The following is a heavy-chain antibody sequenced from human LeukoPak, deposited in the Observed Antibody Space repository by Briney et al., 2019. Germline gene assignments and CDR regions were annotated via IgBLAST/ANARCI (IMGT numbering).Heavy chain of an antibody. J-gene: IGHJ3*02. CDR3: ARDWSYLPSGAAGENDI. V-gene: IGHV3-11*01. CDR1: GLTFSDYY. Sequence: PGGSLRLSCAASGLTFSDYYMSWIRQAPGKGLEWVSYISSSGSTIYYADSAKGRFTISRDSAKNSLYLQMNSLRAEDTAVYYCARDWSYLPSGAAGENDIWGQGTMVTVSS. D-gene: IGHD6-13*01. CDR2: ISSSGSTI.